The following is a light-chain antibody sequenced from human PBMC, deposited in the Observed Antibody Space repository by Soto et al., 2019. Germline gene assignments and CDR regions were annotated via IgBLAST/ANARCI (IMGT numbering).Light chain of an antibody. J-gene: IGKJ1*01. CDR2: GAS. Sequence: EVVLTQSPCTLSLSTGERATLSCRASQSVSSDLAWYHQKPGQAPRLLIYGASTRATGIPARFSGSGSGTEFTLTITSLQSEDFALYYCQQYHNLWTFGQGTKVAIK. CDR1: QSVSSD. V-gene: IGKV3-15*01. CDR3: QQYHNLWT.